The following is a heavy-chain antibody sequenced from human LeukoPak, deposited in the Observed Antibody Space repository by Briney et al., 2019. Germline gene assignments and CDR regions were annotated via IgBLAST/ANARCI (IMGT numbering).Heavy chain of an antibody. V-gene: IGHV1-18*01. CDR1: GYTFTSYG. D-gene: IGHD3-3*01. J-gene: IGHJ4*02. CDR3: ARVVRKIFGVVIFDY. CDR2: ISAYNGNT. Sequence: ASVEVSCKASGYTFTSYGISWVRQAPGQGLEWMGWISAYNGNTNYAQKLQGRVTMTTDTSTSTAYMELRSLRSDDTAVYYCARVVRKIFGVVIFDYWGQGTLVTVSS.